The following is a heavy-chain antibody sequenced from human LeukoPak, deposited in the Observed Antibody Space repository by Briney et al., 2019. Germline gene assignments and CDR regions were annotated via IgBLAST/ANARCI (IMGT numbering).Heavy chain of an antibody. D-gene: IGHD3-10*01. CDR3: ARDRGRLWFGELSPLIYDAFDI. CDR2: ISSSSSYI. CDR1: GFTFSSYS. J-gene: IGHJ3*02. V-gene: IGHV3-21*01. Sequence: SGGSLRLSCAASGFTFSSYSMNWVRQAPGKGLEWVPSISSSSSYIYYADSVKGRFTISRDNAKNSLYLQMNSLRAEDTAVYYCARDRGRLWFGELSPLIYDAFDIWGQGTMVTVSS.